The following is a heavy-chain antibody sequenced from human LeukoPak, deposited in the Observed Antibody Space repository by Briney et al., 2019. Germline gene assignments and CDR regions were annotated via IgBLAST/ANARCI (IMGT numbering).Heavy chain of an antibody. CDR1: GFTFSSYG. D-gene: IGHD4-17*01. J-gene: IGHJ4*02. CDR3: APPGEATVDY. CDR2: TSYDGSNK. V-gene: IGHV3-30*03. Sequence: GGSLRLSCAASGFTFSSYGMHWVRQAPGKGLEWVAVTSYDGSNKYYADSVKGRFTISRDNSKNTLYLQMNSLRAEDTAVYYCAPPGEATVDYWGQGTLVTVSS.